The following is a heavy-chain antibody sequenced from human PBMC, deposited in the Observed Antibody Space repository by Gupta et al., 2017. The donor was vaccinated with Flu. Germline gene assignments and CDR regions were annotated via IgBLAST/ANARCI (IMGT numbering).Heavy chain of an antibody. D-gene: IGHD5-12*01. CDR1: GFTFSRYG. Sequence: QVRLVESGGGVVQPGTSLRLSCAASGFTFSRYGMHWVRQAPGKGLEWVADIASDGSNRDYADSVRGRFTISRDNSKNTLSLEMDSLRVEDTAVYYCAKDGPWTAICPYYCYYMDVWGKGTTVTVSS. CDR2: IASDGSNR. CDR3: AKDGPWTAICPYYCYYMDV. V-gene: IGHV3-30*18. J-gene: IGHJ6*03.